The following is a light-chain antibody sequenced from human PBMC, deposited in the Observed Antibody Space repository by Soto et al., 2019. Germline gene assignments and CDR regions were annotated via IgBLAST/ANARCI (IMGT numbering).Light chain of an antibody. CDR3: CSFAGDYTYV. CDR2: DVT. V-gene: IGLV2-11*01. Sequence: QSALTQPRSVSGSPGQSVTISCTGTSRDVGGYNYVSWYQQHPGKAPKLLIYDVTKRPSGVPDRFSGSKSGNTASLTISGLQAEDEADYYCCSFAGDYTYVFEAGTKVTVL. CDR1: SRDVGGYNY. J-gene: IGLJ1*01.